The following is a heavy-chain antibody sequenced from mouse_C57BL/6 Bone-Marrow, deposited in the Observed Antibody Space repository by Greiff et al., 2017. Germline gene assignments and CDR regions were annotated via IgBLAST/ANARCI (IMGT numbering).Heavy chain of an antibody. CDR1: GYTFTSYG. CDR3: ARGGGYGPFAY. CDR2: IYPRSGNT. D-gene: IGHD1-1*02. Sequence: VQLVESGAELARPGASVKLSCKASGYTFTSYGLSWVKQRTGQGLEWIGEIYPRSGNTYYNEKFKGKATLTADKSSSTAYMELRSLTSEDSAVYFCARGGGYGPFAYWGQGTLVTVSA. J-gene: IGHJ3*01. V-gene: IGHV1-81*01.